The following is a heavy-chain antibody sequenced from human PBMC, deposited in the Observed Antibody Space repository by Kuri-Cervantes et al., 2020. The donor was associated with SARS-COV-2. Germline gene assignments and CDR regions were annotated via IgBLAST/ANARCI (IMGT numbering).Heavy chain of an antibody. CDR3: ARRAYGEQVDYYYMDV. D-gene: IGHD4-17*01. CDR1: GYSFSTNW. V-gene: IGHV5-51*01. J-gene: IGHJ6*03. Sequence: GESLKISCKGSGYSFSTNWIAWVRQMPGKGLEWMGVIYPGDSGTRYSPSFQGQVTISADGSINTAYLQWSSLTASDTAMYYCARRAYGEQVDYYYMDVWGKGTTVTVSS. CDR2: IYPGDSGT.